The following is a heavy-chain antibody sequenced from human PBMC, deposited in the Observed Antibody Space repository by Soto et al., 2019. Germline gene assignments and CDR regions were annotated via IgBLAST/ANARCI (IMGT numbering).Heavy chain of an antibody. Sequence: QVQLVESGGGVVQPGRSLRLSCAASGLTFSDYAMHWVRQAPGKGLEWVAVIFYDGSKTYYADSVRGRFTISRDDSRSTLDLQMNSRRVDDTAVYCCAGDLYCKYFDCWGQGTLVTVSS. CDR1: GLTFSDYA. V-gene: IGHV3-33*01. CDR2: IFYDGSKT. CDR3: AGDLYCKYFDC. J-gene: IGHJ4*02. D-gene: IGHD2-15*01.